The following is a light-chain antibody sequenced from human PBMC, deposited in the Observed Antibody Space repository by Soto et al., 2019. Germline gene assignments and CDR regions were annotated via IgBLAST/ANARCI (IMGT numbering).Light chain of an antibody. Sequence: QSVLTQPASVSGSPGQSITISCTGTNSDVGGYNYVSWYQQHPGKAPKLMIYEVTNRPSGASNRFSGSKSGASATLGITGLLTGDEADYYCQTWDSSVSALVFGGGTKVTVL. CDR3: QTWDSSVSALV. J-gene: IGLJ2*01. CDR1: NSDVGGYNY. V-gene: IGLV2-14*01. CDR2: EVT.